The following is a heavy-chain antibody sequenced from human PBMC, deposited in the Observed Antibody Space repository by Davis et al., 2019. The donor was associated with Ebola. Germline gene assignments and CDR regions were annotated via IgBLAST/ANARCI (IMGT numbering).Heavy chain of an antibody. V-gene: IGHV5-10-1*01. J-gene: IGHJ6*03. CDR3: ARHTVIPYYYYYMDV. D-gene: IGHD4-11*01. CDR1: GYSFTSYW. Sequence: GESLKISCKGSGYSFTSYWISWVRQMPGKGLAWMGRIDPSDSYTNYSPSFQGHVTISADKSISTAYLQWSSLKASDTAMYYCARHTVIPYYYYYMDVWGKGTTVTVSS. CDR2: IDPSDSYT.